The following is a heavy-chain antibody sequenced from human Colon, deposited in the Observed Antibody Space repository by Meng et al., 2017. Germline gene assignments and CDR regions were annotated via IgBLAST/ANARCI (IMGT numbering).Heavy chain of an antibody. CDR3: ARATPTVNYGRGFFPY. Sequence: SETLSLTCTVSGGSITNHDWSWIRQPPGKGLEWIAYLYHSGSTDYNPSLTSRVTMSLDTSKNQFSLKLSSVTAADTAVYYCARATPTVNYGRGFFPYWAQGILVTVSS. J-gene: IGHJ4*02. D-gene: IGHD2-15*01. CDR2: LYHSGST. V-gene: IGHV4-59*11. CDR1: GGSITNHD.